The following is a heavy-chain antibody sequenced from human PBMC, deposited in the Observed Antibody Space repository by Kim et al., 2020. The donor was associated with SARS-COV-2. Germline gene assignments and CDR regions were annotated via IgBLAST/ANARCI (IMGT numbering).Heavy chain of an antibody. J-gene: IGHJ4*01. D-gene: IGHD5-12*01. V-gene: IGHV4-59*08. CDR2: ISYSGSP. Sequence: SETLSLTCTVSGGSISNYYWSWIRQPPGKGLEWIAYISYSGSPNYKPSLQSRVTISIDTSKNQFSLKLNSVTAADTAVYYCARHRVGRGYDRGDYFDYWG. CDR3: ARHRVGRGYDRGDYFDY. CDR1: GGSISNYY.